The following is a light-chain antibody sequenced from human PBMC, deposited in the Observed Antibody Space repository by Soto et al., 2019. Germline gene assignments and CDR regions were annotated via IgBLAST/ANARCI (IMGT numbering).Light chain of an antibody. V-gene: IGKV3-15*01. J-gene: IGKJ1*01. Sequence: ELVMTQSPATLSLSPGERTTLSCRASQSVSTCLAWFQQKPGQAPRLLINAASSRATGIPARFSGSGSGTEFTLTISSLQPEDFAVYYCQQCDSWPHTFGQGTKVDIK. CDR3: QQCDSWPHT. CDR2: AAS. CDR1: QSVSTC.